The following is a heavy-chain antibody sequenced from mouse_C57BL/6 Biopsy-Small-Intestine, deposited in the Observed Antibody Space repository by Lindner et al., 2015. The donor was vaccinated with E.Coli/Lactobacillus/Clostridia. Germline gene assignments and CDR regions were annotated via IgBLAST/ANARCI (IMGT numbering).Heavy chain of an antibody. CDR1: GFTFSDYG. D-gene: IGHD4-1*01. V-gene: IGHV5-17*01. CDR3: SRGTGRGLDY. CDR2: IDSGSSTI. Sequence: VQLQESGGGLVKPGGSLKLSCAASGFTFSDYGMHWVRQAPEKGLEWAAYIDSGSSTIYYADTLKGRFTISRDNAKNTLFLQMTSLRSEDTAMYYCSRGTGRGLDYWGQGTTLTVSS. J-gene: IGHJ2*01.